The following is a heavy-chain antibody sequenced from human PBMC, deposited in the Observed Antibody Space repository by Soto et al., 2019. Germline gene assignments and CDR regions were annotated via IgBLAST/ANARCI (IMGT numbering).Heavy chain of an antibody. V-gene: IGHV1-69*06. CDR3: ARVRWTLRIEESDDI. CDR2: IIPIFGTP. J-gene: IGHJ4*02. CDR1: GGTFNAHA. D-gene: IGHD1-1*01. Sequence: SVKVSCKGSGGTFNAHAISWVRQAPGQGLEWMGGIIPIFGTPNYAQKFQGRLTINADTSTTTAYLELSSLRSDDTAVYFCARVRWTLRIEESDDIWGQGTLVTV.